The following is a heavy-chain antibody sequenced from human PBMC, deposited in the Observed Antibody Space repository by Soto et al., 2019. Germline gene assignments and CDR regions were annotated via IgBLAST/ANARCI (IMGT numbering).Heavy chain of an antibody. CDR1: GFIFIDYD. J-gene: IGHJ5*02. D-gene: IGHD3-10*01. CDR2: ISSRSSNR. Sequence: QLQLVESGGGSVKPGGSLRLSCAGSGFIFIDYDMSWIRQAPGKGLEWVAHISSRSSNRYFADSVKGRFTISRDNAKNSLYLQMNNLRAEDTALYYCARDDSNKGVWFDPWGQGTLVIVSS. CDR3: ARDDSNKGVWFDP. V-gene: IGHV3-11*01.